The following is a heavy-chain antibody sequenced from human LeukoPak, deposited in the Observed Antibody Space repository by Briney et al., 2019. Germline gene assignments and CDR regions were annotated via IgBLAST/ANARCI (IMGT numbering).Heavy chain of an antibody. D-gene: IGHD3-22*01. CDR2: IYSGGST. CDR1: GFTVSSNY. Sequence: PGGSLRLSCAASGFTVSSNYMSWVRQAPGKGLEWVSVIYSGGSTYYADSVKGRFTISRDNSKNTLYLQMNSLRAEDTAVYYCARWYYYDSSGYLHDAFDIWGQGTMVTVSS. V-gene: IGHV3-66*02. CDR3: ARWYYYDSSGYLHDAFDI. J-gene: IGHJ3*02.